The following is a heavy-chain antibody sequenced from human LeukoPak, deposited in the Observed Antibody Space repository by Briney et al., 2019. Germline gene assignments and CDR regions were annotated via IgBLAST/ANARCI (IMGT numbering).Heavy chain of an antibody. CDR1: GGSISSGGYY. Sequence: SETLSRTCTVSGGSISSGGYYWSWIRQHPGKGLEWIGYIYYRGSTYYNPSLKSRVTISVDTSKDQFSLKLSSVTAADTAVYYCARASRATLYCFDYWGQGTLVTVSS. J-gene: IGHJ4*02. CDR3: ARASRATLYCFDY. CDR2: IYYRGST. V-gene: IGHV4-31*03.